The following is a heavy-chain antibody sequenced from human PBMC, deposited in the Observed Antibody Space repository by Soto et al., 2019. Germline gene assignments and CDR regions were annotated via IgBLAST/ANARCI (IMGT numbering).Heavy chain of an antibody. CDR1: GFTFSSYA. CDR3: AKDQAIRKRGMNWFDP. J-gene: IGHJ5*02. CDR2: ISGSGGST. D-gene: IGHD2-21*01. V-gene: IGHV3-23*01. Sequence: GGSLRLSCAASGFTFSSYAMSWVRQAPGKGLEWVSAISGSGGSTYYADSVKGRFTISRDNSKNTLYLQMNSLRAEDTAVYYCAKDQAIRKRGMNWFDPWGQGTLVTVSS.